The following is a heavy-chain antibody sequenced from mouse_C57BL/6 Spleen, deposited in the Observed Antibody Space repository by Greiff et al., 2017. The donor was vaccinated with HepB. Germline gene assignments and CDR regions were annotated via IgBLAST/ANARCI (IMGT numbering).Heavy chain of an antibody. Sequence: QVQLQQPGAELVKPGASVKLSCKASGYTFTSYWMHWVKQRPGQGLEWIGMIHPNSGSTNYNEKFKSKATLTVDKSSSTAYMQLSSLTAEDSAVYYCARRTTVVATGYFDYWGQGTTLTVSS. J-gene: IGHJ2*01. CDR1: GYTFTSYW. D-gene: IGHD1-1*01. CDR2: IHPNSGST. CDR3: ARRTTVVATGYFDY. V-gene: IGHV1-64*01.